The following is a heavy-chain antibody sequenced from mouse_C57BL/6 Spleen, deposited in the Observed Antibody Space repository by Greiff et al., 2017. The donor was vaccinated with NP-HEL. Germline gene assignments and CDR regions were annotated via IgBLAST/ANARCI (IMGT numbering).Heavy chain of an antibody. CDR2: IDPETGGT. V-gene: IGHV1-15*01. CDR3: TRHSPDYLDD. J-gene: IGHJ2*01. CDR1: GYTFTDYE. D-gene: IGHD3-1*01. Sequence: QVQLQQSGAELVRPGASVTLSCTASGYTFTDYEMHWVKQTPVHGLEWIGAIDPETGGTAYNQKFKGKAILTADKSSSTAYMELRRLASEDSAVYYSTRHSPDYLDDWGQGTTLTVSS.